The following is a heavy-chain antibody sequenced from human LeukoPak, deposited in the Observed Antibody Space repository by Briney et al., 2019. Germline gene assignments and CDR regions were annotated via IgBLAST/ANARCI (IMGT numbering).Heavy chain of an antibody. CDR1: GFPFSTYT. D-gene: IGHD2-2*01. Sequence: GGSLRLSCAASGFPFSTYTMNWVRQPPGKGLEWVSSITSSGSDMYYVDSVKGRFTISRDNTKNSLFLQMNSLRAEDTAVYYCARGGGCHRTNCYWADYWGQGTLVTVSS. V-gene: IGHV3-21*01. CDR3: ARGGGCHRTNCYWADY. J-gene: IGHJ4*02. CDR2: ITSSGSDM.